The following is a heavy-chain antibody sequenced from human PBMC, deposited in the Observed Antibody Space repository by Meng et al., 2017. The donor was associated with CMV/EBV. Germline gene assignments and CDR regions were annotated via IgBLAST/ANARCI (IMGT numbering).Heavy chain of an antibody. J-gene: IGHJ4*02. Sequence: GESLKISCAASGFTFSSYGMHWVRQAPGKGLEWVAFIRYDGSNKYYADSVKGRFTISRDNSKNTLYLQMNSLRAEDTAVYYCAKYCSSTSCYPKQFDYWGQGTLVTVSS. CDR3: AKYCSSTSCYPKQFDY. CDR1: GFTFSSYG. V-gene: IGHV3-30*02. D-gene: IGHD2-2*01. CDR2: IRYDGSNK.